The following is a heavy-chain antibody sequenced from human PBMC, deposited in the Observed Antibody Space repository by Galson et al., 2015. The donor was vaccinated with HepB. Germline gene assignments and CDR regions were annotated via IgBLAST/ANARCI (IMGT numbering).Heavy chain of an antibody. D-gene: IGHD3-22*01. J-gene: IGHJ4*02. CDR3: AIQYDTSGYYAY. CDR1: GFTFSSYA. Sequence: SLKLSCKASGFTFSSYAITWLRQAPGQGLEWMGGITPRFGSANYAQTLQGRVTITADDSTNTTYMELSSLRSEDTALYYCAIQYDTSGYYAYWGQGTLVTVSS. CDR2: ITPRFGSA. V-gene: IGHV1-69*13.